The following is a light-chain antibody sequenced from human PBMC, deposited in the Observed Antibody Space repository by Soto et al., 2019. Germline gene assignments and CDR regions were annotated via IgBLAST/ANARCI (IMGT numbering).Light chain of an antibody. CDR3: QHRRNWPLT. CDR2: DAS. Sequence: EIVLTQSPGTLSLSPGETATLSCRASQSVNNQLAWYQQKPGQAPRLLIYDASTRATGIPARISGSWSGADFTLTISSLEAEDFAVYYCQHRRNWPLTFGGGTKVEIK. V-gene: IGKV3-11*01. J-gene: IGKJ4*01. CDR1: QSVNNQ.